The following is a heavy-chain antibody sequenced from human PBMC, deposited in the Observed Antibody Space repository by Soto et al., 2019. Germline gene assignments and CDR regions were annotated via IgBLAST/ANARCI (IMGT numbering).Heavy chain of an antibody. V-gene: IGHV6-1*01. CDR3: ARDLWFGELFPNWFDP. CDR2: AYYRSKWYI. J-gene: IGHJ5*02. Sequence: PSQTLSLTCAISGDSVSSNSAAWNWIRQSPSRGLEWLGRAYYRSKWYIDYAESVRSRVTINPDTSKNQFSLQLNSVTPEDTAVYYCARDLWFGELFPNWFDPWGQGTLVTVSS. CDR1: GDSVSSNSAA. D-gene: IGHD3-10*01.